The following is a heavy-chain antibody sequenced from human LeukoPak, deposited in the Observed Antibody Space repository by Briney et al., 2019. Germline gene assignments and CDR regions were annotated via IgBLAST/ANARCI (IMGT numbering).Heavy chain of an antibody. V-gene: IGHV4-59*02. CDR2: IYYTGST. CDR3: ASRKLGNDY. J-gene: IGHJ4*02. CDR1: GGSVSDYY. Sequence: SSETLSLTCTISGGSVSDYYWSWIRQSPGKGLEWIGYIYYTGSTTYNPSLKSRVTISADTSKNQFSLKLSSVTAADTAVYYCASRKLGNDYWGQGTLVTVSS. D-gene: IGHD7-27*01.